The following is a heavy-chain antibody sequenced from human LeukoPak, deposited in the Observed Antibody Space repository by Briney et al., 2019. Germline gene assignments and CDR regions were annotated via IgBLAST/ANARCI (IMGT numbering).Heavy chain of an antibody. CDR3: ARVRVPVTYFDY. V-gene: IGHV3-53*01. D-gene: IGHD4-17*01. CDR2: IYSDDST. CDR1: GFSVSYNY. Sequence: GGSLRLSCAAPGFSVSYNYMSWVRQTPGKGLEWISIIYSDDSTYYADSVKGRFTMSRDSAKNTVYLQMNSLRVEDTAVYYCARVRVPVTYFDYWGQGTLVTVSS. J-gene: IGHJ4*02.